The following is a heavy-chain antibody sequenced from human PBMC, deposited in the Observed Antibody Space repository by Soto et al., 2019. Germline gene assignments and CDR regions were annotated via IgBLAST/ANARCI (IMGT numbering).Heavy chain of an antibody. CDR2: IRFDGSNE. CDR3: ARDNIVVVPAARPSYYYYGMDV. D-gene: IGHD2-2*01. Sequence: GGSLRLSCAVPGGIFHGYGMHWVRQAPGKGLEWVAIIRFDGSNEEYADSVKGRFTISRDNSKNTLYLQMNSLRAEDTAVYYCARDNIVVVPAARPSYYYYGMDVWGQGTTVTVSS. CDR1: GGIFHGYG. V-gene: IGHV3-33*01. J-gene: IGHJ6*02.